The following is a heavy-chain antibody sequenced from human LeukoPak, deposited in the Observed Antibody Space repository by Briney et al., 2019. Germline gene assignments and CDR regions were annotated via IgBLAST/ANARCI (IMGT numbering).Heavy chain of an antibody. CDR3: ARGFTQWLGLFDY. CDR1: GGSISGYY. V-gene: IGHV4-59*01. Sequence: SETLSLTCTVSGGSISGYYWSWIRQPPGKELEWIAYIHYSGNTNYNPSLKSRLTISVDTSKNQFSLKLNSVTAADTAVYYCARGFTQWLGLFDYWGQGTLVTVSS. J-gene: IGHJ4*02. D-gene: IGHD6-19*01. CDR2: IHYSGNT.